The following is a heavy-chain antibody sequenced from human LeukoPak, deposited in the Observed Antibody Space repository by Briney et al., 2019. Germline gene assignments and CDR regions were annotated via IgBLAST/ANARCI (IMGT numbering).Heavy chain of an antibody. CDR1: GFAFTTCA. Sequence: GGSLRLSCAASGFAFTTCAINWVRQAPGKGLEWVSTISGSGDSTYYADSVKGRFTISRDNSKNTLYLQMNSLRAEDTAVYYCAKGGGFWSGYHYYYYYLDVWGKGTTVTVSS. V-gene: IGHV3-23*01. D-gene: IGHD3-3*01. J-gene: IGHJ6*03. CDR3: AKGGGFWSGYHYYYYYLDV. CDR2: ISGSGDST.